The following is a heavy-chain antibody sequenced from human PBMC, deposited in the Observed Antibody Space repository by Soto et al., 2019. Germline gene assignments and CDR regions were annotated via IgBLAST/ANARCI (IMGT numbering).Heavy chain of an antibody. V-gene: IGHV3-30*18. Sequence: QVKLVESGGGVVQPGRSLRLSCAACGYIFRTDGMHWVRQAPGKGLEWVAVISYDGSNKYYADSVKGRFTISRDKSQNTVYLQMNSLRGEDTAVYYCAKDGKVSGSGTYHIDYWGQGTLVTFSS. CDR3: AKDGKVSGSGTYHIDY. J-gene: IGHJ4*02. CDR2: ISYDGSNK. CDR1: GYIFRTDG. D-gene: IGHD3-10*01.